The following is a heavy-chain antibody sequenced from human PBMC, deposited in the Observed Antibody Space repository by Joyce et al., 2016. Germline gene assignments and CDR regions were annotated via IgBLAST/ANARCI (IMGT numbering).Heavy chain of an antibody. D-gene: IGHD3-3*01. V-gene: IGHV3-33*01. CDR3: ARGVLEWFGAFDI. J-gene: IGHJ3*02. Sequence: QVQLVESGGGVVQPGRSLRLSCAASGFTFRSYGMHWVRQAPGKGLEWVAVIWYDGSNKDYADSIKGRFTISRDNYKNTLYLQMDSLRAEDTAVYYCARGVLEWFGAFDIWGQGTMVTVSS. CDR2: IWYDGSNK. CDR1: GFTFRSYG.